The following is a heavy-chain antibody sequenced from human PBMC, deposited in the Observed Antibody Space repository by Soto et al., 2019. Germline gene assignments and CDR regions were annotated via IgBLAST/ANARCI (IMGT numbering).Heavy chain of an antibody. CDR1: GFTFSSYA. CDR2: ISGSGGST. J-gene: IGHJ3*02. Sequence: EVQLLGSGGGLVQPGGSLRLSCAASGFTFSSYAMSWVRQAPGKGLEWVSAISGSGGSTYYADSVKGRFTISRDNSKNTLYLQMNSLRAEDTAVYYCAKDFGPYGDYPDAFDIWGQGTMVTVSS. D-gene: IGHD4-17*01. V-gene: IGHV3-23*01. CDR3: AKDFGPYGDYPDAFDI.